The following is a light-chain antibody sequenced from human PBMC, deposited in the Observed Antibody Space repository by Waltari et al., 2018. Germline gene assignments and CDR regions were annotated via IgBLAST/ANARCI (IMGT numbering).Light chain of an antibody. CDR2: QDT. CDR3: QALGTGAWV. Sequence: SYELTQPPSVYVSPGQTASIPCSGDLLGNKYASWYPQKPGQSPLLVIYQDTKRPSEIPELISGSKSANAATLTITGTQAMDEADYYWQALGTGAWVFGGGTKLTVL. V-gene: IGLV3-1*01. J-gene: IGLJ3*02. CDR1: LLGNKY.